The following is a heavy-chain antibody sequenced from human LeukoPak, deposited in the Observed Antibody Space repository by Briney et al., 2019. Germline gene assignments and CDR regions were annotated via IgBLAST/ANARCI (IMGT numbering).Heavy chain of an antibody. CDR3: ARDSNYYDFWSGYMDV. D-gene: IGHD3-3*01. J-gene: IGHJ6*04. V-gene: IGHV3-21*01. CDR2: ISTSSSYI. Sequence: PGGSLRLSCAASGFTFNSFGMNWVRQAPGKGLEWVSFISTSSSYIYYADSVKGRFTISRDNAKNSLYLQMNSLRAEDTAVYYCARDSNYYDFWSGYMDVWGKGTTVTVSS. CDR1: GFTFNSFG.